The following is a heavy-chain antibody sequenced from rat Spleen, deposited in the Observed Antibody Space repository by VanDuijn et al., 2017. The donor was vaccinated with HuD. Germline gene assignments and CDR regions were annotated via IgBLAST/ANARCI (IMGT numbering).Heavy chain of an antibody. CDR1: GFTFNDYW. CDR2: ISIGGSST. D-gene: IGHD4-4*01. J-gene: IGHJ2*01. Sequence: EVQLVESGGGLVQPGRSLKLSCVASGFTFNDYWMTWVRQAPKKGLEWVASISIGGSSTYYRDSVKGRFTISRDNAKSTLYLQMVSLRSEDTASYYCTRHSGFYYFDYWGQGVMVTVSS. V-gene: IGHV5-31*01. CDR3: TRHSGFYYFDY.